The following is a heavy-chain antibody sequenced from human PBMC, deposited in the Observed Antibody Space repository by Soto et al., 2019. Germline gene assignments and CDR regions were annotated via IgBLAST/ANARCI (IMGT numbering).Heavy chain of an antibody. CDR3: GRDAVTKRDFYYYGMDV. CDR2: SSYSGST. J-gene: IGHJ6*02. Sequence: QVQLQESGPGLVKPSQTLSLTCTVSGGSIKNSGYYWSWIRQHPEKGLEWIGYSSYSGSTDYAPSLKSRVTMSVDTSKNQFFLNLTSVTAADTAVYYCGRDAVTKRDFYYYGMDVWGRGTTVTVSS. V-gene: IGHV4-31*03. D-gene: IGHD4-4*01. CDR1: GGSIKNSGYY.